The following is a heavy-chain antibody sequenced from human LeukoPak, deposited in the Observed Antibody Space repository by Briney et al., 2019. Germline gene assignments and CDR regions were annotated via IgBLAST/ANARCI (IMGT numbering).Heavy chain of an antibody. Sequence: SSETLSLTCTVSGGSISSYYWSWIRQPPGKGLEWIGYIYYTGTTNYNPSLKSRVTISVDTSKNQFSLKLSSVTAADTAVYYCARDIDYWGQGTLVTVSS. V-gene: IGHV4-59*01. J-gene: IGHJ4*02. CDR2: IYYTGTT. CDR1: GGSISSYY. CDR3: ARDIDY.